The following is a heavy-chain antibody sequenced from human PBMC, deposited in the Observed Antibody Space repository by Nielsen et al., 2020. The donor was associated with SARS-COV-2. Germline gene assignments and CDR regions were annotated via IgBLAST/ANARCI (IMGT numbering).Heavy chain of an antibody. V-gene: IGHV3-7*05. Sequence: GGSLRLSCAASGFTLSSYWMSWVRQAPGKGLEWVANIKQDGSEKYYVDSVKGRFTISRDNAKNSLYLQMNSLRAEDTAVYYCARDPYQVNDYWGQGTLVTVSS. CDR2: IKQDGSEK. CDR3: ARDPYQVNDY. J-gene: IGHJ4*02. CDR1: GFTLSSYW.